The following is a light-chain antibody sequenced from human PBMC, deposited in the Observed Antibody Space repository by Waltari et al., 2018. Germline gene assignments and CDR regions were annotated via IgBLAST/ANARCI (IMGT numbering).Light chain of an antibody. V-gene: IGKV4-1*01. Sequence: DIVMTQSTESLAVSLGESATINCKSSQSVLHSANKKNDLAWYQQKPGQHPKLLIYLASNRPSGVPDRLSGSGSGKDFTLTISSLRAEDVAVYYCHQYFMTPFTFGGGTTVEIK. J-gene: IGKJ4*01. CDR2: LAS. CDR1: QSVLHSANKKND. CDR3: HQYFMTPFT.